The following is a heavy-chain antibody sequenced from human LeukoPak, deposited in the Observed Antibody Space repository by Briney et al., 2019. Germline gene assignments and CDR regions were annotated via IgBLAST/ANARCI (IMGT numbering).Heavy chain of an antibody. CDR2: INDDGSDT. CDR1: GFTFKLYW. CDR3: ARDRGRYYGSGSCFDY. D-gene: IGHD3-10*01. V-gene: IGHV3-74*01. Sequence: GGSLRLSCAASGFTFKLYWMHWVRQVPGKRPVWVSRINDDGSDTIYADSVRGRFTISRDDAKNTVYLQMNNLRAEDTAVYYCARDRGRYYGSGSCFDYWGPGTLVTVSS. J-gene: IGHJ4*02.